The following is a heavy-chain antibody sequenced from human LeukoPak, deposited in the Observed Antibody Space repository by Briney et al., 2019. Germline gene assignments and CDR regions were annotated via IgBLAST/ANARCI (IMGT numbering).Heavy chain of an antibody. J-gene: IGHJ6*02. V-gene: IGHV3-30*18. CDR3: AKAEQQLETYYYYGMDV. CDR2: ISYDGSNK. D-gene: IGHD6-13*01. Sequence: GGSLRLSCAASGFTFSSYGMHWVRQAPGKGLEWVAVISYDGSNKYYADSVKGRFTISRDNSKNTMYLQMNSLRAEDTAVYYCAKAEQQLETYYYYGMDVWGQGTTVTVSS. CDR1: GFTFSSYG.